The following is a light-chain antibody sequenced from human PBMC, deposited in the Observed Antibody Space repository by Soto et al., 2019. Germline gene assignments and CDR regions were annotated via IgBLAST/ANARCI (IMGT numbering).Light chain of an antibody. V-gene: IGLV2-8*01. CDR3: SSYAGSNNTYV. CDR1: SSDVGGYNY. CDR2: EVS. Sequence: QSVLTQPPSASGSPGQSVTISCTGTSSDVGGYNYVSWYQQHPGKAPKLMIYEVSKRPSGVPDRFSGSKSGNTASLTVSGLQAEDEAYYYCSSYAGSNNTYVFGTGTKLTVL. J-gene: IGLJ1*01.